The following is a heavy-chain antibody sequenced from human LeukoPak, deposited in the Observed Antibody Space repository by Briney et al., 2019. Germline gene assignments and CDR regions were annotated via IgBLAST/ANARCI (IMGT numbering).Heavy chain of an antibody. D-gene: IGHD3-22*01. CDR1: GYTFTNYY. V-gene: IGHV1-46*03. Sequence: ASVKVSCKASGYTFTNYYMHWVRQAPGQGLEWIGIINHSGGSTSYAHKFQGRVTMTRDTSTTTVYMELSSLRSEDTAVYSCARDRTGYYYDSSGYYFDAFDIWGQGTMVTVSS. J-gene: IGHJ3*02. CDR3: ARDRTGYYYDSSGYYFDAFDI. CDR2: INHSGGST.